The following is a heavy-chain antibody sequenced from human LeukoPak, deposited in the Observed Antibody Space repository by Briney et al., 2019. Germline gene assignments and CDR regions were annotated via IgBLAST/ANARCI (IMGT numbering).Heavy chain of an antibody. J-gene: IGHJ4*02. V-gene: IGHV1-46*01. CDR2: IDPSCGSI. D-gene: IGHD3-16*02. CDR3: ARVYDYVWGSYRY. CDR1: GYPFTSFY. Sequence: ASVKVSCKTSGYPFTSFYMHWVRQAPGQGLEWMGIIDPSCGSISYAGKFQGRLTVTRDTSTSTVYMELSSLRSEDTAVYYCARVYDYVWGSYRYWGQGTLVTVSS.